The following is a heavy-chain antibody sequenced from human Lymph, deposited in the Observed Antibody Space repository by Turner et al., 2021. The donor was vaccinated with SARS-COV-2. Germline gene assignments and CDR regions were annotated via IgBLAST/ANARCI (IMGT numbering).Heavy chain of an antibody. Sequence: QVQLVASGGGVVQPGRSLRLSCSASGFTFSSYAMNWVRQAPGKGLEWVTLISYDGSNKYDADSVKGRFTISRDNSKNTLYLQMNSLRAEDTAVYYCARSGPNFDFWGQGTLVTVSS. J-gene: IGHJ4*02. CDR1: GFTFSSYA. CDR2: ISYDGSNK. CDR3: ARSGPNFDF. V-gene: IGHV3-30-3*01. D-gene: IGHD7-27*01.